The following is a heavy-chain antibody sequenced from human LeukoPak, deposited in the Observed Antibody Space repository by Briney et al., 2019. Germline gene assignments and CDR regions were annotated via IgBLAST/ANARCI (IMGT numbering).Heavy chain of an antibody. CDR1: GYRFGSHW. V-gene: IGHV3-7*01. CDR3: AAWGLYNF. CDR2: INLRGGAS. J-gene: IGHJ4*02. D-gene: IGHD7-27*01. Sequence: GGSLRLSCAASGYRFGSHWMHWDRQAPGKGLEWVANINLRGGASLYVDSVRGRFTISRDNAKNSLYLQMSSLKVEDTAVYYCAAWGLYNFWGQGTLVTVSS.